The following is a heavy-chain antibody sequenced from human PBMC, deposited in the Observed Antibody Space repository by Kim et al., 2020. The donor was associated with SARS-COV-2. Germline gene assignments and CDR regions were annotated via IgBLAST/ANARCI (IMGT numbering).Heavy chain of an antibody. Sequence: GGSLRLSCAASGFSFDNYAMIWVRQAPGKGLEGVSALSSRGKSFYADSVKGRFTISRDNSKRTLFLRMDSLRAEDTALYYCARDDSTNYGSAGPPFDSWG. V-gene: IGHV3-23*01. D-gene: IGHD3-16*01. CDR3: ARDDSTNYGSAGPPFDS. CDR1: GFSFDNYA. J-gene: IGHJ4*01. CDR2: LSSRGKS.